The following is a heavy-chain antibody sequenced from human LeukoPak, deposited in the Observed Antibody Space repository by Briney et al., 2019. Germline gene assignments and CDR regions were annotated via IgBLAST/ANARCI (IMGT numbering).Heavy chain of an antibody. J-gene: IGHJ3*02. CDR1: GYTFTSYG. CDR3: ACTVGADIPDAFDI. CDR2: ISGYNGNT. D-gene: IGHD1-26*01. Sequence: ASVGVSCKASGYTFTSYGITWVRQAPGQGLEWMGWISGYNGNTNYAQKFQGRVTMTTDTSTSTAYMELRSLRSDDTAMYYCACTVGADIPDAFDIWGQGTMVTVSS. V-gene: IGHV1-18*01.